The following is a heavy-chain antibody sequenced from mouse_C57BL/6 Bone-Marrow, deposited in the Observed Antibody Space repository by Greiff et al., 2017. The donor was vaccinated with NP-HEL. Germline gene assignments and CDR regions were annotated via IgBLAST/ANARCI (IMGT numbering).Heavy chain of an antibody. CDR1: GYTFTSYW. J-gene: IGHJ1*03. D-gene: IGHD2-3*01. CDR2: IHPNSGST. CDR3: ARRIYGDGYYYFDV. Sequence: QVQLQQPGAELVKPGASVKLSCKASGYTFTSYWMHWVKQRPGQGLEWIGMIHPNSGSTNYNEKFKSKATLTVDKSSSTAYMQLSSLTSEDSAVYYCARRIYGDGYYYFDVWGTGTTVTVSS. V-gene: IGHV1-64*01.